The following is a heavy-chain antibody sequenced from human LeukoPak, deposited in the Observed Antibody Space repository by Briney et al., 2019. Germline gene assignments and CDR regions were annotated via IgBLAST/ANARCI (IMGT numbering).Heavy chain of an antibody. CDR3: ARGGSSGPFDY. J-gene: IGHJ4*02. CDR1: GLTFSSYD. V-gene: IGHV3-13*01. CDR2: IGTAGDT. Sequence: GGSLRLSCAASGLTFSSYDMHCVRQATGRGLEWVSGIGTAGDTYYLGSVKGRFTISRENAKNSLYLQMNSLRAGDTAVYYCARGGSSGPFDYWGQGSLVTVSS. D-gene: IGHD1-26*01.